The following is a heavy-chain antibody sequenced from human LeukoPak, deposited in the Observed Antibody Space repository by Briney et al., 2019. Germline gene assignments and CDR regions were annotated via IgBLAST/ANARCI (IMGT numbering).Heavy chain of an antibody. CDR3: TRGPITYYDYVWGSYPSRNYFDY. D-gene: IGHD3-16*02. Sequence: ASVKVSCKASGYTFTSYGISWVRQAPGQGREWMGWISAYNGNTNYAQKLQGRVTMTTDTSTSTAYMELRSLRSDDTAVYYCTRGPITYYDYVWGSYPSRNYFDYWGQGTLVTVSS. CDR1: GYTFTSYG. J-gene: IGHJ4*02. V-gene: IGHV1-18*01. CDR2: ISAYNGNT.